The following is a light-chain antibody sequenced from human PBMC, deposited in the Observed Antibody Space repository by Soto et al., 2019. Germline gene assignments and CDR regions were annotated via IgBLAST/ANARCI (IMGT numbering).Light chain of an antibody. CDR2: WAS. V-gene: IGKV4-1*01. CDR3: QQYYSAPQT. Sequence: DIVMTQSPDSLAVSLGERATINCKSSQSVLYRSSNKNYLAWYQQKPGQPPKLLIYWASTRESGVPDRFSGSGSGTDFPLTISSLQAEDVAVYYCQQYYSAPQTFGQGTKLEIK. J-gene: IGKJ2*01. CDR1: QSVLYRSSNKNY.